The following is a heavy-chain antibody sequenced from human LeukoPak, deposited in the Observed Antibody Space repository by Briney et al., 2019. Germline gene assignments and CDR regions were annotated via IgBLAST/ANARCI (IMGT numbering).Heavy chain of an antibody. J-gene: IGHJ4*02. Sequence: SETLSLTCAVSGGSISSGGYSWSWIRQPPGKGLEWIGYICHSGSTYYNPSLKGRLTISVDRSKNQFSLKLSSVTAADTAVYYCARDVGELLDYWGQGTLVTVSS. CDR2: ICHSGST. V-gene: IGHV4-30-2*01. CDR1: GGSISSGGYS. CDR3: ARDVGELLDY. D-gene: IGHD3-10*01.